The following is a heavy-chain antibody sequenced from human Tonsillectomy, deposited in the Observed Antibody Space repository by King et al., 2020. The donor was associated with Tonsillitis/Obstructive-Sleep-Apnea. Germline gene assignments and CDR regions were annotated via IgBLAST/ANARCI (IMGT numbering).Heavy chain of an antibody. D-gene: IGHD3-3*01. V-gene: IGHV1-18*01. J-gene: IGHJ6*03. CDR2: ISVDNGNT. CDR1: GYSFTTYG. CDR3: ARETSEWLSYYYYHHMDV. Sequence: MQLVQSGAEVKKPGASVKVSCKASGYSFTTYGISWVRQAPGQGLEWMGWISVDNGNTKYAQKFQGRVNMTTDTSTNTAYMELRSLRSDDTAVYYCARETSEWLSYYYYHHMDVWGKGTTVTVSS.